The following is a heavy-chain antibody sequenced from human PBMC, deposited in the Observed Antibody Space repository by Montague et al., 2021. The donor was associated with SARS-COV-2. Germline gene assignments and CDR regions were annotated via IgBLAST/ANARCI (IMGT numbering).Heavy chain of an antibody. CDR3: ARGRQHFNMIVVVMTGGEYYFDY. D-gene: IGHD3-22*01. Sequence: SETLSLTCAVYGGSFSDYYWSWIRQPPGKGLEWIGEINHHGTSKYNTSLKSRVSISLDTSKNQFSLYLSSVTAADTAVYYCARGRQHFNMIVVVMTGGEYYFDYWGQGTLVTVSS. V-gene: IGHV4-34*01. CDR2: INHHGTS. CDR1: GGSFSDYY. J-gene: IGHJ4*02.